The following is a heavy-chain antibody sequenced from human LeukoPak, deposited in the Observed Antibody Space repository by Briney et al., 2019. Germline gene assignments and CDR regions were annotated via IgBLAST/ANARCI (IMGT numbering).Heavy chain of an antibody. CDR3: ARDQRPYYYDSSGSDY. J-gene: IGHJ4*02. D-gene: IGHD3-22*01. CDR2: ISSSSSYI. V-gene: IGHV3-21*01. Sequence: GGSLRLSCAASGFTFSSYSMSWVRQAPGKGLEWVSSISSSSSYIYYADSVKGRFTISRDNAKNSLYLQMNSLRAEDTAVYYCARDQRPYYYDSSGSDYWGQGTLVTVSS. CDR1: GFTFSSYS.